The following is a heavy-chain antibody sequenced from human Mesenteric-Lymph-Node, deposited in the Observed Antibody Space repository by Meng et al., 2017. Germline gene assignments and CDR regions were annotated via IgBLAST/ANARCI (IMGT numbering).Heavy chain of an antibody. J-gene: IGHJ3*02. Sequence: ASVKVSCKASGGTFSSYAISWVRQAPGKGLEWMGAFDPEDGETIYAQKFQGRVSMTEDTSTDTAYMELSSLRSEDTAVYYCAITMRDAFYIWGQGTMVTVSS. D-gene: IGHD3-22*01. V-gene: IGHV1-24*01. CDR1: GGTFSSYA. CDR3: AITMRDAFYI. CDR2: FDPEDGET.